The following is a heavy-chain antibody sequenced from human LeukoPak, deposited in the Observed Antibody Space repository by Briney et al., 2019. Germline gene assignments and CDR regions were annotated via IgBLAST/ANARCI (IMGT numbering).Heavy chain of an antibody. J-gene: IGHJ4*02. CDR1: GFTFSSYA. D-gene: IGHD1-26*01. Sequence: PGGSLRLSCAASGFTFSSYAMHWVRQAPGKGLEWVAFIRYDGRNKYYADSVKGRITISRDNSKNTLYLQMNSLRTEDTSVFYCAKDLGDSGPTPDSDYWGQGTLVTVSS. V-gene: IGHV3-30*02. CDR3: AKDLGDSGPTPDSDY. CDR2: IRYDGRNK.